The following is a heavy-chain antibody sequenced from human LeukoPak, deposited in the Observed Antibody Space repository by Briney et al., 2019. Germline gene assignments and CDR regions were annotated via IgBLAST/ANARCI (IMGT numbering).Heavy chain of an antibody. V-gene: IGHV3-64*01. CDR1: GFTFSSYA. J-gene: IGHJ4*02. Sequence: GGSLRLSCAASGFTFSSYAMHWIRQAPGKGLEYVSAISSNGGSTYYANSVKGRFTISRDNSKNTLYLQMGSLSAEDMTVYYGARGVPAALDYCGQGDLVTVSS. D-gene: IGHD2-2*01. CDR3: ARGVPAALDY. CDR2: ISSNGGST.